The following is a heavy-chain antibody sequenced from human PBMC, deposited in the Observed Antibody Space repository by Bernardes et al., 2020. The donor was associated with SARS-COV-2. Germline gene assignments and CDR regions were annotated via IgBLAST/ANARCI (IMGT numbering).Heavy chain of an antibody. Sequence: GGSLRLSCAASGFTFSSYGMHWVRQAPGKGLEWVAVISYDGSNKYYADSVKGRFTISRDNSKNTLYLQMNSLRAEDTAVYYCARVKTRGRNAPNDYWGQGTLVTVSS. D-gene: IGHD3-16*01. CDR1: GFTFSSYG. V-gene: IGHV3-30*03. J-gene: IGHJ4*02. CDR3: ARVKTRGRNAPNDY. CDR2: ISYDGSNK.